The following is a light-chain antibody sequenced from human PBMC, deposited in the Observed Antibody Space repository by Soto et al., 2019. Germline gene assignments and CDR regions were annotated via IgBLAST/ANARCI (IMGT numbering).Light chain of an antibody. Sequence: QSVLTQPPSASGTPGQRVTISCSGTSSNIGSNYVYWYQQLPGTAPKLLIFSSSQRPSGVPDRFSGSKFGNTASLTISGLQAEDEADYSCCSFAGSYTYVFGTGTKVPVL. CDR1: SSNIGSNY. CDR3: CSFAGSYTYV. J-gene: IGLJ1*01. V-gene: IGLV1-47*02. CDR2: SSS.